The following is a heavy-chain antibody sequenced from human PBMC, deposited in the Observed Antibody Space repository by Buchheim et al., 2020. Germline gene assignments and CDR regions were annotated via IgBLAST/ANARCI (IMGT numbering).Heavy chain of an antibody. D-gene: IGHD3-10*01. J-gene: IGHJ3*02. CDR3: ARDQGLASGSGNRGAFDI. CDR2: IYYSGST. CDR1: GGSISSGGYS. V-gene: IGHV4-30-4*07. Sequence: QVQLQESGPGLVKPSQTLSLTCAVSGGSISSGGYSWSWIRQPPGKGLEWIGYIYYSGSTYYNPSLKSRVTISVDTSKNQFSLKLSSVTAADTAVYYCARDQGLASGSGNRGAFDIWGQGT.